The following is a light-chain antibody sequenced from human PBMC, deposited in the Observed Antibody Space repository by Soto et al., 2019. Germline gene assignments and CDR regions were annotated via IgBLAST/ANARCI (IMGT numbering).Light chain of an antibody. CDR2: SHN. CDR3: ATWEDSLDGYV. CDR1: SSNIGSNT. V-gene: IGLV1-44*01. Sequence: QSVLTQPPSASGTPGQRVTISCSGSSSNIGSNTVNWYQQLPGTAPKLLTYSHNQRPSGVPDRFSVSKSGTSASLAISRLQSDDEADYHCATWEDSLDGYVFGTGTKVTVL. J-gene: IGLJ1*01.